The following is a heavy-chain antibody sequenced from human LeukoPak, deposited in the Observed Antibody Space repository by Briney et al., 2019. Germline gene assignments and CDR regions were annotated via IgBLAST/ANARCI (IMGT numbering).Heavy chain of an antibody. CDR2: IRQDGLEK. D-gene: IGHD3-22*01. CDR3: ARAPYYESSGPL. Sequence: GGSLRLSCAASGFTFSRHWMSWVRQAPGKGLEWVANIRQDGLEKYYVASVQGRFTISRDNAKNSLYLQMNSLKADDTAVYYCARAPYYESSGPLWGQGTLVSVSS. V-gene: IGHV3-7*04. J-gene: IGHJ4*02. CDR1: GFTFSRHW.